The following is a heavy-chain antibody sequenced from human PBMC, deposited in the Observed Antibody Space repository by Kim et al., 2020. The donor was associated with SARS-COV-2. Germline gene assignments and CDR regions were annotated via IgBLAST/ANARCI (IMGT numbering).Heavy chain of an antibody. CDR2: IIPIFGTA. D-gene: IGHD2-15*01. J-gene: IGHJ3*02. Sequence: SVKVSCKASGGTFSSYAISWVRQAPGQGLEWMGGIIPIFGTANYAQKFQGRVTITADESTSTAYMELSSLRSEDTAVYYCARVLGYCSGGSCWGDAFDIWGQGTMVTVSS. CDR1: GGTFSSYA. CDR3: ARVLGYCSGGSCWGDAFDI. V-gene: IGHV1-69*13.